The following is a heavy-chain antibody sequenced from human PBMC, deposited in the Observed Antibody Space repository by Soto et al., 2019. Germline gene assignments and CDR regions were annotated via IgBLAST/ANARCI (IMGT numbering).Heavy chain of an antibody. V-gene: IGHV4-38-2*02. Sequence: SETLSLTCSVSGFAISRGYYWSWVRQPPGKGLEWIGSIYPSVSSYHNPSLATRLRLSIDTSKSQFTLNLTSVTAADTALYFCAREKVGTTFFDNWGQGIQVTVSS. J-gene: IGHJ4*02. D-gene: IGHD1-1*01. CDR2: IYPSVSS. CDR1: GFAISRGYY. CDR3: AREKVGTTFFDN.